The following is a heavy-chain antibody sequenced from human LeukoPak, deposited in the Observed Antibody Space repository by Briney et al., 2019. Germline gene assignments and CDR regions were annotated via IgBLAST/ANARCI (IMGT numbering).Heavy chain of an antibody. Sequence: GSLRLSCAASGFTFSSYSMNWVRQAPGKGLEWIGEINHSGSTNYNPSLKSRVTISVDTSRNQFSLKLSSVTAADTAVYYCARVRIRPVADFDYWGQGTLVTVSS. CDR2: INHSGST. CDR1: GFTFSSYS. J-gene: IGHJ4*02. V-gene: IGHV4-34*01. CDR3: ARVRIRPVADFDY. D-gene: IGHD6-19*01.